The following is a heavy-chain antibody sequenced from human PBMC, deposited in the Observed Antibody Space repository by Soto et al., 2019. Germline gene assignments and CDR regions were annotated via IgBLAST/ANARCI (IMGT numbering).Heavy chain of an antibody. CDR1: GFTFGSYW. CDR2: IKPDESEK. J-gene: IGHJ5*02. D-gene: IGHD4-4*01. CDR3: VRGGSNYAS. Sequence: PGGSLRLSCAASGFTFGSYWMSWVRQAPGKGLEWVARIKPDESEKKYADSVKGRFSISRDNAKNSMYLQMDSLRGEDTAVYYCVRGGSNYASWGQGTLVTVSS. V-gene: IGHV3-7*01.